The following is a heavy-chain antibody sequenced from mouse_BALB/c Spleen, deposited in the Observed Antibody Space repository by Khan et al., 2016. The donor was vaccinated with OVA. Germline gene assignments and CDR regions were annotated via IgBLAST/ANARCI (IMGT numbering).Heavy chain of an antibody. V-gene: IGHV2-6-7*01. CDR2: NWGDGST. D-gene: IGHD1-2*01. CDR3: AGELRLGGFAF. Sequence: QVQLKQSGPGLVAPSQSLSITCTVSGFSLTGYGANWVRQPPGKGLEWRGMNWGDGSTDYNSVLKSRLSITKDNSKSQVFLKMNSLQTDDTARYYCAGELRLGGFAFWGQGTLVTVSA. J-gene: IGHJ3*01. CDR1: GFSLTGYG.